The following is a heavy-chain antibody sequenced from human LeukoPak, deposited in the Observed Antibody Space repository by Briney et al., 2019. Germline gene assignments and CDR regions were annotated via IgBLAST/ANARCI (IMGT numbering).Heavy chain of an antibody. CDR3: ARGRELPSGGLDY. D-gene: IGHD1-26*01. J-gene: IGHJ4*02. Sequence: SETLSLTCTVSGGSISSYYWSWIRQPPGKGLEWIGYIYYSGSTNYNPSLKSRVTISVDTSKNQFSLKLSSVTAADTAVYYCARGRELPSGGLDYWGQGTLVTVSS. CDR2: IYYSGST. CDR1: GGSISSYY. V-gene: IGHV4-59*01.